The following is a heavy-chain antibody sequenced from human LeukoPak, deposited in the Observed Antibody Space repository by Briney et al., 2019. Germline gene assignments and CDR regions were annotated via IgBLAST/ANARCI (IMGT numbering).Heavy chain of an antibody. D-gene: IGHD2-2*01. V-gene: IGHV4-59*11. CDR1: GGSISSHY. Sequence: PSETLSLTCTVSGGSISSHYWSWIRQPPGKGLEWIGYIYYSGSTNYNPSLKSRVTISVDTSKNQFSLKLSSVTAADTAVYYCARGRVVVVPAAHYWYFDLWGRGTLVTVSS. J-gene: IGHJ2*01. CDR2: IYYSGST. CDR3: ARGRVVVVPAAHYWYFDL.